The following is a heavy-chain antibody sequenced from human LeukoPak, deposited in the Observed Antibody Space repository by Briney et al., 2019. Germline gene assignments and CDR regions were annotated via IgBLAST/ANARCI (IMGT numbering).Heavy chain of an antibody. CDR1: GGSINNGGYY. Sequence: PSETLSLTCTVSGGSINNGGYYWGWIRPPPGEGPEWIGSLYYNGAPYYNPTLRSRVTMSVDTSKNQFSLKLTSVTAADTAVYYCASLRSSGSGSFPTDWGQGILVTVSS. J-gene: IGHJ4*02. CDR3: ASLRSSGSGSFPTD. V-gene: IGHV4-39*01. D-gene: IGHD3-10*01. CDR2: LYYNGAP.